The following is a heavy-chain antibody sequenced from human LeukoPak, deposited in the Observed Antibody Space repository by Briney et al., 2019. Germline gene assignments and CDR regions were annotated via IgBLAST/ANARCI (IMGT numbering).Heavy chain of an antibody. CDR1: GFTFSDYG. D-gene: IGHD3-22*01. CDR3: ANTGSMIVVAAPPVY. CDR2: ISYDGSNK. J-gene: IGHJ4*02. Sequence: PGGSLRLSCAASGFTFSDYGMHWVRQAPGKGLEWVAVISYDGSNKYYADSVKGRFTISRDNSKNTLYLQMNSLRAEDTAVYYCANTGSMIVVAAPPVYWGQGTLVTVSS. V-gene: IGHV3-30*18.